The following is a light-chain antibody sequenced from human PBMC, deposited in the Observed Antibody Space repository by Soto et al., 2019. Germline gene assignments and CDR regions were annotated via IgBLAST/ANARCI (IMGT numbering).Light chain of an antibody. V-gene: IGLV2-23*01. Sequence: QSALTQPASVSGSPGQSITISCTGTSSDVGSYNSVSWYQQHPGKAPKVMIYEGSKRPSGVSNRFSGSKSGNTASLTISGLQAEDEADYYCCSYAGSSTWVFGTGTKVTVL. CDR2: EGS. J-gene: IGLJ1*01. CDR3: CSYAGSSTWV. CDR1: SSDVGSYNS.